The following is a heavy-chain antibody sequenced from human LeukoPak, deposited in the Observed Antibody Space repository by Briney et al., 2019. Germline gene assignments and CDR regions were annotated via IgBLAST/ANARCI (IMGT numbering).Heavy chain of an antibody. J-gene: IGHJ4*02. CDR1: SGSINNYY. CDR3: ARSGCYVLNFDY. CDR2: ISYSGST. V-gene: IGHV4-59*08. D-gene: IGHD2-21*01. Sequence: PSETLSLTCTVSSGSINNYYWNWIRQPPGKGLEWIGYISYSGSTNYNPSLKSRVTISVDTSKNQFSLKLSSVTAADTAVYYCARSGCYVLNFDYWGQGNLVTVSS.